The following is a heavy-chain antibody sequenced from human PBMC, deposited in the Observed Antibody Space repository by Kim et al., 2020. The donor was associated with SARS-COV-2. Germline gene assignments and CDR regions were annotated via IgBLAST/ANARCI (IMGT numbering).Heavy chain of an antibody. V-gene: IGHV3-23*01. J-gene: IGHJ4*02. Sequence: TYHADAVKGRFTISRDNSKNTLYLQMNSLRAEDTAVYYCVKGGRTPDYWGQGTLVTVSS. D-gene: IGHD3-16*01. CDR2: T. CDR3: VKGGRTPDY.